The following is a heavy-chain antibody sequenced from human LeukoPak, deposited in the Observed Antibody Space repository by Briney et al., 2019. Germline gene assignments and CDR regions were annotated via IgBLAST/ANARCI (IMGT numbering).Heavy chain of an antibody. CDR2: INPNSGGT. CDR1: GYTFTGYY. CDR3: ARVYGRNGVDY. J-gene: IGHJ4*02. Sequence: GASVKVSCKASGYTFTGYYMHWVRQAPGQGLEWMGWINPNSGGTNYAQKFQGRVTMTRDTSISTAYMELGRLRSDDPAVYYCARVYGRNGVDYWGQGTLVTVSS. D-gene: IGHD4-17*01. V-gene: IGHV1-2*02.